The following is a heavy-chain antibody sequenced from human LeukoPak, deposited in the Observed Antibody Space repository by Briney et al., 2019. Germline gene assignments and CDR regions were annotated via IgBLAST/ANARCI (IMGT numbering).Heavy chain of an antibody. CDR1: GGSISSGSYY. J-gene: IGHJ6*02. CDR2: IYMSGST. D-gene: IGHD3-3*01. CDR3: ARVATYYGFSCGMDV. V-gene: IGHV4-61*02. Sequence: PSQTLSLTCTVSGGSISSGSYYWSWIRQPAGKGLEWIGRIYMSGSTNYNPSLKSRVTISVDMSKNQFSLRLTSVTAADTAVYYCARVATYYGFSCGMDVWSQGTTVTVSS.